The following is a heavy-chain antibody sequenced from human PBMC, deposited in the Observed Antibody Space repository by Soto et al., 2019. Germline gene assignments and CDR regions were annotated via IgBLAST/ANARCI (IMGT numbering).Heavy chain of an antibody. Sequence: QVQLVQSGAEVKKPGASVKVSCKASGYTFTSYGISWVRQAPGQGLEWMGWISAYNGNTNYAQKLQGRVTMTTDTSRSTGYMELRSLRSDDTAVYYCARDHARFSVGATNMGNYWGQGTLVTVSS. CDR2: ISAYNGNT. V-gene: IGHV1-18*01. CDR1: GYTFTSYG. CDR3: ARDHARFSVGATNMGNY. J-gene: IGHJ4*02. D-gene: IGHD1-26*01.